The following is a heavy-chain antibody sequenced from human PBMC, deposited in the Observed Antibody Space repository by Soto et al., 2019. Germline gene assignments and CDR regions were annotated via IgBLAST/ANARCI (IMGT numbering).Heavy chain of an antibody. CDR1: GYSFSSYS. D-gene: IGHD1-1*01. CDR3: AKASSSNVYNFDS. Sequence: EVHLLESGGGLVQPGGSLRLSCAASGYSFSSYSMSWVRQAPGMGLEWVSAISVIGGSTYYADSVRGRFTISRDNSKNTLSLQMTSLRAEDTAVYYCAKASSSNVYNFDSWGQGTLVTVSS. J-gene: IGHJ4*02. CDR2: ISVIGGST. V-gene: IGHV3-23*01.